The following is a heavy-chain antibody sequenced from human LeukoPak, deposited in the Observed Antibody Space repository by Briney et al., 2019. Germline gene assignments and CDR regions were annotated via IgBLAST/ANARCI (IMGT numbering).Heavy chain of an antibody. Sequence: SETLSLTCTVSGGSISSSNYYWNWIRQPPGKGLEWIGYIYYSGSTNYNPSLKSRVTISVDTSKNQFSLKLTSVTAADTAVYYCARESPLYCSGGSCYSPFDYWGQGTLVTVSS. CDR3: ARESPLYCSGGSCYSPFDY. J-gene: IGHJ4*02. D-gene: IGHD2-15*01. CDR2: IYYSGST. CDR1: GGSISSSNYY. V-gene: IGHV4-61*01.